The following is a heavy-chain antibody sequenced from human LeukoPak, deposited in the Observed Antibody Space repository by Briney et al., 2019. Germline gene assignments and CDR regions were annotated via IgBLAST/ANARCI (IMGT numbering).Heavy chain of an antibody. Sequence: GGSLRLSCAASGFTFSSYEMNWVRQAPGKGLEWVSYISSSGSTIYYADSVKGRFTISRDNAKNSLYLQMNSLRAEGTAVYYCASSGDRENIFDYWGQGTLVTVSS. CDR3: ASSGDRENIFDY. D-gene: IGHD2-21*02. CDR1: GFTFSSYE. CDR2: ISSSGSTI. V-gene: IGHV3-48*03. J-gene: IGHJ4*02.